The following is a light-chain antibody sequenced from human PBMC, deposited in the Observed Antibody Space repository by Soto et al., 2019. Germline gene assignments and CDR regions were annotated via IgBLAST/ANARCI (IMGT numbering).Light chain of an antibody. CDR2: EVS. J-gene: IGKJ5*01. V-gene: IGKV2D-29*02. CDR3: MQSTQLPPT. Sequence: DVVMTQTPLSLSVTPGQPASICCKSSQSLLHITGETFLFWYLQKPGQSPQLLIYEVSTRVTGVPYRFSGSGSGTDFTLEISRVETDDVGIYYCMQSTQLPPTFGQGTRLGIE. CDR1: QSLLHITGETF.